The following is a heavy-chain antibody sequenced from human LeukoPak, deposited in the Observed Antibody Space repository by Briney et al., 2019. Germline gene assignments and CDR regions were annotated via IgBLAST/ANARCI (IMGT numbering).Heavy chain of an antibody. D-gene: IGHD3-10*01. CDR1: GFTFGDYA. Sequence: PGGSLRLSCTASGFTFGDYAMSWFRQAPGKGLEWVGFIRSKAYGGTTEYAASVKGRFTISRDDSKSIAYLQMNSLKTEDTAVYYCTRDDLAWFGEDAFDIWGQGTMVTVSS. V-gene: IGHV3-49*03. J-gene: IGHJ3*02. CDR2: IRSKAYGGTT. CDR3: TRDDLAWFGEDAFDI.